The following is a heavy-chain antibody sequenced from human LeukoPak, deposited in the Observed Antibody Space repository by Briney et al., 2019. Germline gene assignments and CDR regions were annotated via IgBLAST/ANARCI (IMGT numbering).Heavy chain of an antibody. D-gene: IGHD2-2*01. Sequence: GGSLRLSCAASGFTFSNYVIHWVRQAPGKGLEWVAVMSYDGTNKYYADSVKGRFTISRDNSKNTLYLQMNSLRAEYTAVYYCAKDWGEYQNYYGMDVWGQGTTVTVSS. J-gene: IGHJ6*02. CDR2: MSYDGTNK. CDR1: GFTFSNYV. V-gene: IGHV3-30*18. CDR3: AKDWGEYQNYYGMDV.